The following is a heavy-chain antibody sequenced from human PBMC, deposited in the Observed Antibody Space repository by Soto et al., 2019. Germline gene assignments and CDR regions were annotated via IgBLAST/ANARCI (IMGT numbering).Heavy chain of an antibody. V-gene: IGHV3-23*01. CDR1: GFTFSSYA. D-gene: IGHD5-12*01. CDR3: AKDSKWLRPSFSDY. Sequence: GGSLRLSCAASGFTFSSYAMSWVRQAPGKGLEWVSAISGSGGSTYYADSVKGRFTISRDDSKNTLYLQMNSLRAEDTAVYYCAKDSKWLRPSFSDYWGQGTLVTVSS. J-gene: IGHJ4*02. CDR2: ISGSGGST.